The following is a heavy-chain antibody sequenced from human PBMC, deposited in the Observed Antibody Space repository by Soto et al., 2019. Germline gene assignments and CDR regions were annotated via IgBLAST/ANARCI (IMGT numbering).Heavy chain of an antibody. D-gene: IGHD1-26*01. Sequence: QVQLQQWGAGLLKPSETLSLTCAVYGGSLSDYYWYWIRQPPGKGLEWIGEINPSGITKYTPSLVSRGPLSIDTSNNLFSLRLNSVTAAETAVYYCARGAISGHGSSETWGQGTLVTVSS. CDR2: INPSGIT. CDR3: ARGAISGHGSSET. V-gene: IGHV4-34*01. J-gene: IGHJ4*02. CDR1: GGSLSDYY.